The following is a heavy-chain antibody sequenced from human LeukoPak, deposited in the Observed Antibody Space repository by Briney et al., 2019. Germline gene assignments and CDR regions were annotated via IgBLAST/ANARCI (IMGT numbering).Heavy chain of an antibody. J-gene: IGHJ4*02. CDR1: GDSVSSTSAT. V-gene: IGHV6-1*01. CDR3: ARNCGTGNTGCSH. CDR2: TYYRSKWYN. Sequence: SRTLLLTCAISGDSVSSTSATWNWITQSPSTGLEWLGRTYYRSKWYNDYAVSVKSRIAINPDTSKNQFSLQLNSVTPEDTAVYYCARNCGTGNTGCSHWAQGTLVTVSS. D-gene: IGHD2-15*01.